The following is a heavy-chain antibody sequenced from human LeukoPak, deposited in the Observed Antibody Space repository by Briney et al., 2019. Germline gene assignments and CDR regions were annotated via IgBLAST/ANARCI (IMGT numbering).Heavy chain of an antibody. CDR1: GGSISSYY. D-gene: IGHD3-22*01. J-gene: IGHJ4*02. V-gene: IGHV4-59*01. CDR2: IYYSGTT. CDR3: ARAAAGYYDRYFDY. Sequence: EPSETLSLTCTVSGGSISSYYWSWIRQPPGKGLEWIGYIYYSGTTNYNPSLNSRVTILVDTSKNQFSLKLNSVTAADTAVYYCARAAAGYYDRYFDYWGQGTLVTVSS.